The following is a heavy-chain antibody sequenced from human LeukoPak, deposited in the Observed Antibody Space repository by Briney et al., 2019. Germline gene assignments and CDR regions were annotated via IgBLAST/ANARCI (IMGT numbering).Heavy chain of an antibody. V-gene: IGHV4-59*02. J-gene: IGHJ4*02. CDR2: IYYSGST. D-gene: IGHD3-9*01. Sequence: TSETLSLTCTVSGDSVSIYYWSWIRQPPGKGLEWIGYIYYSGSTNYNPSLRSRVTISLDMSKNQFSLKLSSVTAADTAVYYCARTPLTAYYKAYFDYWGQGTLATVSS. CDR1: GDSVSIYY. CDR3: ARTPLTAYYKAYFDY.